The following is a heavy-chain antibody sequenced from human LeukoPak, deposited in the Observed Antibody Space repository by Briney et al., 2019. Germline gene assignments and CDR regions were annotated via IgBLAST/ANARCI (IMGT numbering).Heavy chain of an antibody. CDR2: ISSSGSTI. V-gene: IGHV3-11*01. CDR1: GFTFSDYY. Sequence: PGGSLRLSCAASGFTFSDYYMSWIRQAPGKGLEWVSYISSSGSTIYYADSVKGRFTISRDNAKNSLYLQMNSLRAEDTAVYYCARDASPAAILGSPYYSDYWGQGTLVTVSS. J-gene: IGHJ4*02. CDR3: ARDASPAAILGSPYYSDY. D-gene: IGHD2-2*02.